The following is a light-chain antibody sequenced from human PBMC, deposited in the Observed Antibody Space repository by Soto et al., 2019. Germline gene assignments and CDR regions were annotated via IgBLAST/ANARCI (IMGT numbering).Light chain of an antibody. V-gene: IGKV3-11*01. CDR3: QQRSNWPRT. CDR2: GAS. J-gene: IGKJ1*01. Sequence: EIVMTQSPATLSVSPGERATLSCRASQSVSSNLAWYQQKPGQAPRLLIYGASTRATGIPARFSGSGSGTDFTLTISSLEPEDFAVYYCQQRSNWPRTFGQGTKVE. CDR1: QSVSSN.